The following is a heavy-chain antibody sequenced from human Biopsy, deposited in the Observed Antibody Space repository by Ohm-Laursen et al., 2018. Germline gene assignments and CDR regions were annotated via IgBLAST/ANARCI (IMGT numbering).Heavy chain of an antibody. D-gene: IGHD6-19*01. Sequence: SLRLSCAASGFGFYAMHWVRQPPGKGLEWLAVTSFDGSNKFYAESVRGRSTISRDRSRDTLYLQMNRLTNEDTALYYCAKDGGQWLGGAFDIWGHGTMVIVAS. CDR3: AKDGGQWLGGAFDI. J-gene: IGHJ3*02. CDR1: GFGFYA. V-gene: IGHV3-30*18. CDR2: TSFDGSNK.